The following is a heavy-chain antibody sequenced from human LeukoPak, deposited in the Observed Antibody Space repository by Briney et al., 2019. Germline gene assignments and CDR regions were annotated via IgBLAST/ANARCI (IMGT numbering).Heavy chain of an antibody. CDR1: GGSISSYY. Sequence: SETPSLTCTVSGGSISSYYWSWIRQPPGKGLEWIGYIYYNGDTNYNPSLKSRVTTSVDTSKNQFSLKVTSVTAADTAVYYCATDGDNRRFDYWGQGTLVTVSS. CDR2: IYYNGDT. CDR3: ATDGDNRRFDY. V-gene: IGHV4-59*01. J-gene: IGHJ4*02. D-gene: IGHD5-24*01.